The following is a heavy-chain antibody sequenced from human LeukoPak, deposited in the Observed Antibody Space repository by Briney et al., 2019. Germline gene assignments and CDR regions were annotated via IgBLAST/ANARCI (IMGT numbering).Heavy chain of an antibody. CDR1: GFTFSNYG. D-gene: IGHD6-13*01. CDR3: AKDSKVAAAGYFFDS. Sequence: GRSLRLSCAASGFTFSNYGMHWVRQAPGKGLEWVAVIATDGRDKKYADSVKGRFTIPRDNSKNTLYLEMNSLRPEDTAVYHCAKDSKVAAAGYFFDSWGQGTLVTVSS. V-gene: IGHV3-30*18. CDR2: IATDGRDK. J-gene: IGHJ4*02.